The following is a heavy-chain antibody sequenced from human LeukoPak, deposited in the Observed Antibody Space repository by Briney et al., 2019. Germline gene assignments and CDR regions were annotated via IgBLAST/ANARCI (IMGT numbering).Heavy chain of an antibody. D-gene: IGHD1-14*01. CDR1: GFTFSDYG. CDR2: ISGSGIST. Sequence: GGSLRLSCAAAGFTFSDYGMNWVRQAPGKGLEWVSGISGSGISTYYADSVKGRFTISRDNAKNSLYLQMNSLRAEDTAVYYCANTAGYKVYWGQGTLVTVSS. CDR3: ANTAGYKVY. V-gene: IGHV3-23*01. J-gene: IGHJ4*02.